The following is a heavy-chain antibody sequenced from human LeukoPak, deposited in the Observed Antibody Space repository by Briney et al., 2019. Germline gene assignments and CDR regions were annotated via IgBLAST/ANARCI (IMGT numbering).Heavy chain of an antibody. CDR1: GGSVSSGSYY. Sequence: SETLSLTCTVSGGSVSSGSYYWSWIRQPPGKGLEWIGYTYYSGNTDYNPSLKSRVTISVDTSKNQFSLKLSSVAAADTAVYYCARLLRASNWFDPWGQGTLVTVSS. CDR2: TYYSGNT. J-gene: IGHJ5*02. CDR3: ARLLRASNWFDP. V-gene: IGHV4-61*01.